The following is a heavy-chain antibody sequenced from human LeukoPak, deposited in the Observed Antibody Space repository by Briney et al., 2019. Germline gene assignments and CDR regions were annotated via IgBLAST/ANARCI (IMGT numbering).Heavy chain of an antibody. J-gene: IGHJ3*02. Sequence: GESLRISCKGSGYSFANYWISWVRQMPGKGLEWMGRTDPSDSYTNYSPSFQGRVTISADKSITTAYLQWSSLKASDTAMYYCARRHSSGNDVFDIWGQGTMVTVSS. CDR2: TDPSDSYT. CDR3: ARRHSSGNDVFDI. D-gene: IGHD3-22*01. V-gene: IGHV5-10-1*01. CDR1: GYSFANYW.